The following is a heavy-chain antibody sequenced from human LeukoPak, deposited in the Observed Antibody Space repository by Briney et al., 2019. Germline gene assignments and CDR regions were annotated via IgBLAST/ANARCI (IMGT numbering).Heavy chain of an antibody. V-gene: IGHV3-64D*06. CDR3: VKPYMITFGGVIATDY. CDR2: ISSNGGST. D-gene: IGHD3-16*02. CDR1: GLTFSSYA. Sequence: PGGSLRLSCSASGLTFSSYAMHWVRQAPGKGLEYVSAISSNGGSTYYADSVKGRFTISRDNSKNTLYLQMSSLRAEDTAVYYCVKPYMITFGGVIATDYWGQGTPVTVSS. J-gene: IGHJ4*02.